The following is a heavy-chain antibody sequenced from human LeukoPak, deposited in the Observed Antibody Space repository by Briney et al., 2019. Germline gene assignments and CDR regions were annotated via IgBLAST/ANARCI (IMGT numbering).Heavy chain of an antibody. Sequence: GASVKVSCKASGYTFTSYDSNGVRQATGQGLEGMGWMNPNSGKTGYAQKFQGRATITRHTSISTAYMELSSLRSEDTAVYYCERGLRRRLYSYGLFEGYNWFDPWGQGTLVTVSS. CDR3: ERGLRRRLYSYGLFEGYNWFDP. V-gene: IGHV1-8*03. D-gene: IGHD5-18*01. CDR1: GYTFTSYD. CDR2: MNPNSGKT. J-gene: IGHJ5*02.